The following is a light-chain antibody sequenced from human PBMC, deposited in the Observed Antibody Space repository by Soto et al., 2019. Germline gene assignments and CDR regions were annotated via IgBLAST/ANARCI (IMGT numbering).Light chain of an antibody. CDR3: QKYNSAART. Sequence: DIQMTQSPSSLSASVGDRVTITCRASQGISNFLAWYQQKPGKVPKLLIYAASTLQPGVPSRFSGSGSGTDFTLIISSLQPEDVSTYYFQKYNSAARTFGQGAKVEIK. J-gene: IGKJ1*01. V-gene: IGKV1-27*01. CDR2: AAS. CDR1: QGISNF.